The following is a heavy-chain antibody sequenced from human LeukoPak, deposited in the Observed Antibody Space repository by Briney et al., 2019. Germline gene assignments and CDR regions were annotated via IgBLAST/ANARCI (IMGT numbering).Heavy chain of an antibody. Sequence: ASVKVSCKASGYTFTGYYMHWVRQAPGQGLEWMGWINPNSGGTNYAQKFQGRVTMTRDTSISTAYMELSRPRSDDTAVYYCARTAQLLRGYFDYWGQGTLVTVSS. J-gene: IGHJ4*02. CDR1: GYTFTGYY. V-gene: IGHV1-2*02. D-gene: IGHD2-2*01. CDR3: ARTAQLLRGYFDY. CDR2: INPNSGGT.